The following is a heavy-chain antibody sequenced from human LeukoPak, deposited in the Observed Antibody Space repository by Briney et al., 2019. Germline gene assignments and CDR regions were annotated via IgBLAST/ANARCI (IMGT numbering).Heavy chain of an antibody. V-gene: IGHV1-24*01. CDR1: GYTLTELS. CDR2: FDPEDGET. Sequence: GASVKVSCKVSGYTLTELSMHWVRQAPGKGLEWMGGFDPEDGETIYAQKFQGRVTMTEDTSANTAYLELDSLTSEDTAVYYCAKGSSMGPISFYLDYWGQGTLVTVSS. J-gene: IGHJ4*02. CDR3: AKGSSMGPISFYLDY. D-gene: IGHD5-24*01.